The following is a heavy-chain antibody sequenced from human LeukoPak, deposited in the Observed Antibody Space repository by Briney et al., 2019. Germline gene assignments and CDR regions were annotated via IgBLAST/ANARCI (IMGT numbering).Heavy chain of an antibody. J-gene: IGHJ4*02. V-gene: IGHV1-2*02. CDR1: GYTFTGYY. D-gene: IGHD3-10*01. CDR3: ARVNYYGSGSYLKI. Sequence: ASVKVSCKASGYTFTGYYMHWVRQAPGQGLEWMGWINPNSGGTNYAQKFQGRVTMTRDTSISTAYMELSRLRSDDTAVYYCARVNYYGSGSYLKIWGQGTLVTVSS. CDR2: INPNSGGT.